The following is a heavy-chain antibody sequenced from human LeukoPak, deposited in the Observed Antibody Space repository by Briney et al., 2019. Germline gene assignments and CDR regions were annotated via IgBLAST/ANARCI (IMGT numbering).Heavy chain of an antibody. D-gene: IGHD7-27*01. CDR1: GGSISSSSYY. V-gene: IGHV4-39*07. CDR3: ARDWGSGFDY. J-gene: IGHJ4*02. CDR2: IYYSGST. Sequence: SETLSPTCTVSGGSISSSSYYWGWIRQPPGKGLEWIGSIYYSGSTYYNPSLKSRVTISVDTSENQFSLKLSSVTAADTAVYYCARDWGSGFDYWGQGTLVTVSS.